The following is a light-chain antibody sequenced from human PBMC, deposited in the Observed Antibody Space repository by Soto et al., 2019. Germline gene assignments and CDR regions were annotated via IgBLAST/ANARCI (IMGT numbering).Light chain of an antibody. CDR3: QQYYSYS. CDR2: KAS. J-gene: IGKJ1*01. CDR1: QNINTW. V-gene: IGKV1-5*03. Sequence: DIQMTQSPSTLSASVGDRVTITCRASQNINTWLAWYQQKPGKAPKLLIYKASSLESGVPSKFSGSGSGTEFTLTISGLQPDDFATYYCQQYYSYSFGQGTKVDIK.